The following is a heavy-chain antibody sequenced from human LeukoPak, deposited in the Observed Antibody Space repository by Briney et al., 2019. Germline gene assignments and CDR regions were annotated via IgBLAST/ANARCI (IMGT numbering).Heavy chain of an antibody. Sequence: SGGSLRLSCAASGFTASSNYMSWVRQAPGKGLEWVSVIYSGGSTYYADSVKGRFTISRDNSKNSLYLQMNSLRAEDTAVYYCARAGYYYYYGMDVWGQGTTVTVSS. CDR2: IYSGGST. CDR3: ARAGYYYYYGMDV. V-gene: IGHV3-53*01. D-gene: IGHD7-27*01. J-gene: IGHJ6*02. CDR1: GFTASSNY.